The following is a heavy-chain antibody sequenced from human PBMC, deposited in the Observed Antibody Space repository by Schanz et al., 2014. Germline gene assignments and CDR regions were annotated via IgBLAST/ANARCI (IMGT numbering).Heavy chain of an antibody. D-gene: IGHD3-22*01. J-gene: IGHJ4*02. CDR1: GFTFSIYG. CDR2: MIGSGSSI. Sequence: EVQLLESGGGLVQPGGSLRLSCAASGFTFSIYGMSWVRQAPGKGLEWVSGMIGSGSSIFYADSVKGRFTISRDNLKNTVYLQMNSLRAGDTAIYYCAKDGRLPYYGTGSDFDYWGQGALVAVSS. CDR3: AKDGRLPYYGTGSDFDY. V-gene: IGHV3-23*01.